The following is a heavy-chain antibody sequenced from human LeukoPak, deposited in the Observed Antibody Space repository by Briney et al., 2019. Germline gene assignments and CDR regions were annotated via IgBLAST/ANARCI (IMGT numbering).Heavy chain of an antibody. J-gene: IGHJ4*02. CDR1: GFTFSSYG. Sequence: GGSLRLSCAVSGFTFSSYGMHWVRQAPGKGLEWVAVIWYDGSNKYYADSVKGRFTISRDNSKNTLYLQMSSLRVEDTAMYYCAKGRYYHDSSGSINGDYWGQGTLVTVSS. CDR2: IWYDGSNK. V-gene: IGHV3-33*03. D-gene: IGHD3-22*01. CDR3: AKGRYYHDSSGSINGDY.